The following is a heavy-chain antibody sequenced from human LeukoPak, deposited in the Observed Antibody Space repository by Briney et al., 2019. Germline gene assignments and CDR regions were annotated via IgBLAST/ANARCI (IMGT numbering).Heavy chain of an antibody. CDR1: GSTSSRSE. V-gene: IGHV3-48*03. D-gene: IGHD3-10*01. CDR3: ARVVAGTGGYFSYYYLDV. Sequence: GGFLRLSCATSGSTSSRSEMNWVRQARGKGLEWVSSIRSSGSSIKYAESVKVRFTLSRDNAMNSLYLQMSSRRAEDTATYYCARVVAGTGGYFSYYYLDVWGKGTTVTVSS. J-gene: IGHJ6*03. CDR2: IRSSGSSI.